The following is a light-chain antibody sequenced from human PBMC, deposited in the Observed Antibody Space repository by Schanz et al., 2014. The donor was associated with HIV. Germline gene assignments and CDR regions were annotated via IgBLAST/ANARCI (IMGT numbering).Light chain of an antibody. CDR2: GNS. J-gene: IGLJ7*01. CDR1: SSNIGAGYD. CDR3: AAWDDSLNSAA. Sequence: QSVLTQPPSVSGAPGQRVTISCTGSSSNIGAGYDVHWYQQLPGTAPKLLIYGNSNRPSGVPDRFSGSKSGTSASLAITGLQAEDEADYYCAAWDDSLNSAAFGGGTQLTV. V-gene: IGLV1-40*01.